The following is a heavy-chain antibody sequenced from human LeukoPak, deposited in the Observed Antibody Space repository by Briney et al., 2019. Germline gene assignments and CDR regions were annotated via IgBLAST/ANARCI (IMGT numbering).Heavy chain of an antibody. Sequence: SETLSLTCAVYGGSFSGYYWSWIRQPPGKGLEWIGEINHSGSTNYNPSLKSRVTISVDTSKNQFSLKLGSVTAADTAVYYCARLGKGFDYWGQGTLVTVSS. CDR1: GGSFSGYY. D-gene: IGHD3-10*01. CDR2: INHSGST. J-gene: IGHJ4*02. V-gene: IGHV4-34*01. CDR3: ARLGKGFDY.